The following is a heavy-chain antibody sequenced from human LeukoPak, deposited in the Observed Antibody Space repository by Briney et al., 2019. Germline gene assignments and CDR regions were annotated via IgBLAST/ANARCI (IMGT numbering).Heavy chain of an antibody. CDR2: ISGSGGST. CDR1: GFTFSSYA. D-gene: IGHD3-16*01. CDR3: ARGPRGGLTYFDY. V-gene: IGHV3-23*01. J-gene: IGHJ4*02. Sequence: GGSLRLSCAASGFTFSSYAMSWVRQAPGKGLEWVSAISGSGGSTYYADSVKGRFTISRDNSKNTLCLQMNSLRAEDTAVYYCARGPRGGLTYFDYWGQGTLVTVSS.